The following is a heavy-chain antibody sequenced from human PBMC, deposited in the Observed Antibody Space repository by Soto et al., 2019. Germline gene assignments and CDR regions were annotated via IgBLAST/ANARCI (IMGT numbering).Heavy chain of an antibody. J-gene: IGHJ4*02. Sequence: SETLSLTCTVSGGSISSSTYYWGWMRQPPGKGLEWIGCFYFGGSTNYNPSLKSRVTISVDTSKNQLSLKLSSVTAADTAVYYCARRYGYYFDYWGQGTLVTVSS. V-gene: IGHV4-39*07. CDR1: GGSISSSTYY. CDR2: FYFGGST. D-gene: IGHD3-9*01. CDR3: ARRYGYYFDY.